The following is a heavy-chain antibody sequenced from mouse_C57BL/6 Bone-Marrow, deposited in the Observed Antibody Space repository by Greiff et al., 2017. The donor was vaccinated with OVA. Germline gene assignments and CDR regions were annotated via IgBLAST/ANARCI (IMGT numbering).Heavy chain of an antibody. V-gene: IGHV5-6*01. CDR2: LSSGGSYT. Sequence: EVKLMESGGDLVKPGGSLKLSCAASGFTFSSYGMSWVRQTPDKRLEWVATLSSGGSYTYYPATVKGRFTISRDNAKKNLYMQMGSMKSEDTAMYYCARGAYDGSSYRYFDVWGTGTTVTVSS. CDR1: GFTFSSYG. CDR3: ARGAYDGSSYRYFDV. D-gene: IGHD1-1*01. J-gene: IGHJ1*03.